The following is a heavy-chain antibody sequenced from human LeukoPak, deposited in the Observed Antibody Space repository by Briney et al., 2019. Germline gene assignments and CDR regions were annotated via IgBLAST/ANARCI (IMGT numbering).Heavy chain of an antibody. CDR3: ASQYYDSSVLLYRFDP. J-gene: IGHJ5*02. CDR1: GGTFSSYA. Sequence: SVKVSCKASGGTFSSYAISWVRQAPGQGLEWMGGIIPIFGTANYAQKFQGRVTITTDESTSTAYMELSSLRSEDTAVYYCASQYYDSSVLLYRFDPWGQGTLVTVSS. CDR2: IIPIFGTA. D-gene: IGHD3-22*01. V-gene: IGHV1-69*05.